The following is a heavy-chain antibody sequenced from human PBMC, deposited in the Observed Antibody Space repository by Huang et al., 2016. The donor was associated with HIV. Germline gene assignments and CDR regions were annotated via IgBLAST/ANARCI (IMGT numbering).Heavy chain of an antibody. CDR2: ISKTSGAT. Sequence: EVQLVESGGGLAQPGGSLRLSCVASEYTFSTYSMNWVRQAPGKGLEWVSYISKTSGATSYAESVKGRFTVSRDNVKNSLYLQMNRLRVEETAMYYCVRDSSSGLQLRYWGQGALVIVS. CDR1: EYTFSTYS. D-gene: IGHD3-22*01. V-gene: IGHV3-48*01. CDR3: VRDSSSGLQLRY. J-gene: IGHJ4*02.